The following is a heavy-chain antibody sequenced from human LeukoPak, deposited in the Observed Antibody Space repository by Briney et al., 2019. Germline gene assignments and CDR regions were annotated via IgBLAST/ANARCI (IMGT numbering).Heavy chain of an antibody. D-gene: IGHD3-10*01. CDR3: ATMQDYYGSGSHNWFEP. CDR2: FDPEDGET. J-gene: IGHJ5*02. CDR1: GYTLTELS. V-gene: IGHV1-24*01. Sequence: GASVKLSCKVSGYTLTELSMHWVRQAPGKGLEWMGGFDPEDGETIYEQKFPGRVTMTGDTSTDTAYVELSSLRSEDTAVYYCATMQDYYGSGSHNWFEPWGQGTLVTVSS.